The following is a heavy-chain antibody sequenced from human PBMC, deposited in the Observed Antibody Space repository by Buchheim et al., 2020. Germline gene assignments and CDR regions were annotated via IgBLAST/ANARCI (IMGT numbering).Heavy chain of an antibody. CDR3: AREGVAVMVRGAPRPWYFDL. D-gene: IGHD3-10*01. Sequence: QVQLQQWGAGLLKPSETLSLTCAVYGGSFSGYYWSWIRQPPGKGLEWIGQINHSGNTKYNPSLKSRVTLSVDTSKNQFSLKLSSVTAADTAVYYCAREGVAVMVRGAPRPWYFDLWGRGTL. CDR2: INHSGNT. J-gene: IGHJ2*01. V-gene: IGHV4-34*01. CDR1: GGSFSGYY.